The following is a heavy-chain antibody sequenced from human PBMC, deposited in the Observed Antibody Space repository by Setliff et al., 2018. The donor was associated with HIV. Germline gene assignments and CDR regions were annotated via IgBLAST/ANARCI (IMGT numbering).Heavy chain of an antibody. CDR2: IYHSGST. CDR3: ARLRWLQLGGYYGMDV. J-gene: IGHJ6*02. D-gene: IGHD5-12*01. CDR1: GYSISSGYY. V-gene: IGHV4-38-2*01. Sequence: PSETLSLTCAVSGYSISSGYYWGWIRQPPGKGLEWIGSIYHSGSTYYNPSLKSRVTISVDTSKNQFSLKLSSVTAADTAVYYCARLRWLQLGGYYGMDVWGQGTTVTVSS.